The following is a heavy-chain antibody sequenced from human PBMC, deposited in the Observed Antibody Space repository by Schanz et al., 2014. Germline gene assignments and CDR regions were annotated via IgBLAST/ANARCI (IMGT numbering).Heavy chain of an antibody. Sequence: QVQLVQSGAEVKKPGASVKVSCKASGYTFTRYYIHWVRQAPGQGLEWMGIINPSGGSTTYAQKFQGRVTMTSDTSTSTVYMELSSLRSEDTAVYYCARDRVQYSSGWYSDSWGQGTLVTVSS. D-gene: IGHD6-19*01. CDR1: GYTFTRYY. J-gene: IGHJ4*02. V-gene: IGHV1-46*01. CDR2: INPSGGST. CDR3: ARDRVQYSSGWYSDS.